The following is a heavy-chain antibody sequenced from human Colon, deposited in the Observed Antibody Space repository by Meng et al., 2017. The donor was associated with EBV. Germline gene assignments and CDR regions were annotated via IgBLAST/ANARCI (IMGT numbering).Heavy chain of an antibody. CDR3: AKVQSSGRFSWFDP. CDR1: GGSISSYNL. D-gene: IGHD3-10*01. V-gene: IGHV4-4*02. Sequence: VQLRAVGPGAVESSETLSLVCAGSGGSISSYNLWSWVRLAPGKGLEWIGEIYHSGGTNSNPSLRSRLTLSVDKSKNQISLKLTSVTAADTALYYCAKVQSSGRFSWFDPWGQGTLVTVSS. CDR2: IYHSGGT. J-gene: IGHJ5*02.